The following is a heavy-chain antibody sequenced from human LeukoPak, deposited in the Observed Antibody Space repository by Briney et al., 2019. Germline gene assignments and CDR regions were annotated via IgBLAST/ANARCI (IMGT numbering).Heavy chain of an antibody. CDR2: IYIGGST. D-gene: IGHD6-19*01. J-gene: IGHJ4*02. V-gene: IGHV3-53*01. CDR3: TTDPRQWLVLDY. CDR1: GFTVSSNY. Sequence: GGSLRLSCAASGFTVSSNYMSWVRQAPGKGLEWVSVIYIGGSTYYADSVKGRFTISRDISKNTLYLQMNSLRAEDTAMYYCTTDPRQWLVLDYWGQGTLVTVSS.